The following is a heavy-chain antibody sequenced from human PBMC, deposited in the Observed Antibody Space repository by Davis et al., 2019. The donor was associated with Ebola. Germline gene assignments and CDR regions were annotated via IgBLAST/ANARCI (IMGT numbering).Heavy chain of an antibody. J-gene: IGHJ5*02. D-gene: IGHD6-13*01. CDR1: GFTFSDYY. V-gene: IGHV3-11*01. Sequence: GESLKISCAASGFTFSDYYMSWIRQAPGKGLEWVSYISSSGSTIYYADSVKGRFTISRDNAKNSLYLQMNSLRAEDTAVYYCARTIAAAGGWFDPWGQGTLVTVSS. CDR3: ARTIAAAGGWFDP. CDR2: ISSSGSTI.